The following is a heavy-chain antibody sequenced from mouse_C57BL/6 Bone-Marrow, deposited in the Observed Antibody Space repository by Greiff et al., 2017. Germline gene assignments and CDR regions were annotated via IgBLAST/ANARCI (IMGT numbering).Heavy chain of an antibody. D-gene: IGHD1-1*01. CDR3: VRTYGSSSYYAMDY. J-gene: IGHJ4*01. Sequence: EVQGVESGGGLVQPKGSLQLSCAASGFSFNTYAMNWVRQAPGKGLEWVARIRSKSNNYATYYADSVKDRFTISRDDSESMLYLQMNNLKTEDTAMYYCVRTYGSSSYYAMDYWGQGTSVTVSS. CDR2: IRSKSNNYAT. V-gene: IGHV10-1*01. CDR1: GFSFNTYA.